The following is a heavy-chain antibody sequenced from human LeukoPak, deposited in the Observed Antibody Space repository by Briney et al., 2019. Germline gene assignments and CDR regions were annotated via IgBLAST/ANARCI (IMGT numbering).Heavy chain of an antibody. CDR1: GFTFSSYA. D-gene: IGHD3-22*01. J-gene: IGHJ4*02. CDR2: ISGSGGST. V-gene: IGHV3-23*01. Sequence: GGSLRLSCAASGFTFSSYAMSWVRQAPGKGLEWVSAISGSGGSTYYADSVKGRFTISKDNSKNTLYLQMNSLRAEDTAVYYCTARGGTMIVVVIPAIGYWGQGTLVTVSS. CDR3: TARGGTMIVVVIPAIGY.